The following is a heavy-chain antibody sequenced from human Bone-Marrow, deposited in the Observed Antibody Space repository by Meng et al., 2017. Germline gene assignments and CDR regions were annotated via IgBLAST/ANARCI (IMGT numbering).Heavy chain of an antibody. V-gene: IGHV5-51*01. Sequence: GESLKISCKGSGYSFTSYWIGWVRQMPGKGLEWMGIIYPGDSDTRYSPSFQGQVTISADKSISTAYLQWSSLKASDTAVYYCARCTDYQLKGCDYWGQGTLVTVSS. CDR2: IYPGDSDT. CDR1: GYSFTSYW. D-gene: IGHD4-11*01. J-gene: IGHJ4*02. CDR3: ARCTDYQLKGCDY.